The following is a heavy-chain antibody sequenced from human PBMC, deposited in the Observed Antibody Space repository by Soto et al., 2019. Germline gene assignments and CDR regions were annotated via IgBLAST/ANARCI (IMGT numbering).Heavy chain of an antibody. V-gene: IGHV3-30*18. Sequence: PGGSLRLSCAASGFTLSSYGMHWVRQAPGKGLEWVAVISYDGSNKYYADSVKGRFTISRDNSKNTLYLQMNSLRAEDTAVYYCANSFSSLGAPAPYYYGMDVWGQGTTVTVSS. CDR1: GFTLSSYG. CDR3: ANSFSSLGAPAPYYYGMDV. D-gene: IGHD1-26*01. J-gene: IGHJ6*02. CDR2: ISYDGSNK.